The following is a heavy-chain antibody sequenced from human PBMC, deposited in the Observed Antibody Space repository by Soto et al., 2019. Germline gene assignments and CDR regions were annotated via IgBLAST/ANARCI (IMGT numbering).Heavy chain of an antibody. D-gene: IGHD3-3*01. CDR3: AKSLRFLEWPPNSDY. Sequence: EVQLVESGGGLVKPGGSLRLSCAASGFTFSSYSMNWVRQAPGKGLEWVSLISSSSSYISYADSVRGRFTISRDNSKNTLYLQMNSLRAEDTAVYYCAKSLRFLEWPPNSDYWGQGTLVTVSS. J-gene: IGHJ4*02. CDR1: GFTFSSYS. CDR2: ISSSSSYI. V-gene: IGHV3-21*04.